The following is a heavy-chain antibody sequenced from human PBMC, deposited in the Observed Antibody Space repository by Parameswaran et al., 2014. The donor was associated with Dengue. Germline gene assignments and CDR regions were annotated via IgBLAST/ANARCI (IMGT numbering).Heavy chain of an antibody. Sequence: RWIRQPPGKGLEWVGFIRSKAYGGTTEYAASVKGRFTISRDDSKSIAYLQMNSLKTEDTAVYYCTRGPIDFWSGYYVPTFDYWGQGTLVTVSS. J-gene: IGHJ4*02. CDR3: TRGPIDFWSGYYVPTFDY. V-gene: IGHV3-49*02. CDR2: IRSKAYGGTT. D-gene: IGHD3-3*01.